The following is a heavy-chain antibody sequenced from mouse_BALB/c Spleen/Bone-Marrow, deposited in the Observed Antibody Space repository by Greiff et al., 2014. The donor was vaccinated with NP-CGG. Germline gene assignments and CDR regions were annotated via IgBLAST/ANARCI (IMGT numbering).Heavy chain of an antibody. CDR2: IYPGTDST. V-gene: IGHV1S132*01. CDR3: ARPYDGYSFAY. D-gene: IGHD2-3*01. J-gene: IGHJ3*01. Sequence: QVQLQQSGAELVRPGASVKLSCKTSGYIFTSYWIHWVKQRPGQGLEWIARIYPGTDSTYYNEKFKGKATLTADKSSSTAYMQLSSLKSEDSAVYFCARPYDGYSFAYWGQGTLVTVSA. CDR1: GYIFTSYW.